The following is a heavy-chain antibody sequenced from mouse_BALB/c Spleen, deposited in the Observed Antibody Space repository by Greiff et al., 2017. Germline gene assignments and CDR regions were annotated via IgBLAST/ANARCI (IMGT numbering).Heavy chain of an antibody. CDR1: GFTFSSYT. J-gene: IGHJ1*01. V-gene: IGHV5-12-2*01. CDR3: ARRPTVVPGWYFDV. Sequence: EVKLMESGGGLVQPGGSLKLSCAASGFTFSSYTMSWVRQTPEKRLEWVAYISNGGGSTYYPDTVKGRFTISRDNAKNTLYLQMSSLKSEDTAMYYCARRPTVVPGWYFDVWGAGTTVTVSS. CDR2: ISNGGGST. D-gene: IGHD1-1*01.